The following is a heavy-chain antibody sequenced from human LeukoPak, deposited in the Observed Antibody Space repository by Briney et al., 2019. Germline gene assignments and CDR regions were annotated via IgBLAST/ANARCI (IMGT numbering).Heavy chain of an antibody. D-gene: IGHD6-13*01. Sequence: SETLSLTCSVSGGSISGYYWSWIRQPPGKGLEWIGYIYNSGSTSYNPFLKSRVTISVVTSKNQLSLKLKSVTAADTAVYYCARAAHYSSRNFDFWGQGTLVTVSS. CDR3: ARAAHYSSRNFDF. J-gene: IGHJ4*02. CDR1: GGSISGYY. V-gene: IGHV4-59*01. CDR2: IYNSGST.